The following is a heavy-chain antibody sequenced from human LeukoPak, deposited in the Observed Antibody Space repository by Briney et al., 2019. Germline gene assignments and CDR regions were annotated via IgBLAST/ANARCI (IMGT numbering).Heavy chain of an antibody. CDR1: RGSISSYY. CDR3: GRGGIGSGSYNWFDP. V-gene: IGHV4-59*01. Sequence: PSETLSLTCTVSRGSISSYYWSWIRQPPGKGLEWIGYIYYSGSANYNPSLRSRVTISVDTSKNQFSVKLSSVTAADTAVYYCGRGGIGSGSYNWFDPWGQGTLVTVSS. J-gene: IGHJ5*02. CDR2: IYYSGSA. D-gene: IGHD3-10*01.